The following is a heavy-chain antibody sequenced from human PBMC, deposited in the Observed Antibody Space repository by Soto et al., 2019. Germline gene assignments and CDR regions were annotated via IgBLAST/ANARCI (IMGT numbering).Heavy chain of an antibody. CDR3: AKDTAYYGSGTPFDY. V-gene: IGHV3-23*01. Sequence: EVQLLESGGGLVQPGGSLRLSCAASGFTFSSYAMSWVRQAPGKGLEWVSAISGSGGSTYYTDSVKGRFTISRDNSKNTLYLQMNSLRAEDTAVYYCAKDTAYYGSGTPFDYWGQGTLVTVSS. CDR1: GFTFSSYA. D-gene: IGHD3-10*01. CDR2: ISGSGGST. J-gene: IGHJ4*02.